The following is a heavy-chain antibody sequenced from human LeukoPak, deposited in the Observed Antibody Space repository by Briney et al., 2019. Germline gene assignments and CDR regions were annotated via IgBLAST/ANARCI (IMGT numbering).Heavy chain of an antibody. CDR3: ARGRLNWDYDFDY. J-gene: IGHJ4*02. Sequence: SETLSLTCAVSGASFVGRHWSWIRQSPGKGLEWLGEASHAGFTKYNPSLKSRVSISVDTSKDQFSLKLAPVTAADTAMYYCARGRLNWDYDFDYWGPGTLVTVSS. CDR2: ASHAGFT. D-gene: IGHD1-7*01. V-gene: IGHV4-34*01. CDR1: GASFVGRH.